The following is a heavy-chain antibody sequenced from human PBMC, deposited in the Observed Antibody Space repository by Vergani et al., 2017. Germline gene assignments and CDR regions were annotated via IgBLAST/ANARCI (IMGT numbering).Heavy chain of an antibody. Sequence: QLHLQESGPGLVKSSETLSLTCSVSFDSIRNLYCNWIRQPPGKGLEWIGSIHYSENTNYNPSLKTRVTISVDTSKNQFSLYLTSVTAADTAVYYCARSRIYYGAGSPDYWGQGTLVTVSS. V-gene: IGHV4-59*11. CDR3: ARSRIYYGAGSPDY. J-gene: IGHJ4*02. D-gene: IGHD3-10*01. CDR1: FDSIRNLY. CDR2: IHYSENT.